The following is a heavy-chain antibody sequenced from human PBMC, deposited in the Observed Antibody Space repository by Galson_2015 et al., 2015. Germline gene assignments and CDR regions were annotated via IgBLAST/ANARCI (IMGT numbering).Heavy chain of an antibody. D-gene: IGHD2-2*01. J-gene: IGHJ5*02. CDR2: IYYSGST. Sequence: GKGLEWIGYIYYSGSTYYNPSLKSRVTISVDTSKNQFSLKLSSVTAADTAVYYCASTSCYGCLWFDPWGQGTLVTVSS. CDR3: ASTSCYGCLWFDP. V-gene: IGHV4-31*02.